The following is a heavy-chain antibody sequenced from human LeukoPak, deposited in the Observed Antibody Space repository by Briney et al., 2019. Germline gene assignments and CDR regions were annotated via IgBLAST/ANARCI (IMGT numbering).Heavy chain of an antibody. J-gene: IGHJ4*02. CDR2: ISSGSSTI. V-gene: IGHV3-48*01. D-gene: IGHD4-17*01. Sequence: GGSLRLSCAASGFTFSSYSMNWVRQAPGKGLEWVSYISSGSSTIYYTDSVKGRFTISRDIAKNSLYLQMNSLRAEDTAVYYCARDLYGDYVFDYWGQGTLVTVSS. CDR3: ARDLYGDYVFDY. CDR1: GFTFSSYS.